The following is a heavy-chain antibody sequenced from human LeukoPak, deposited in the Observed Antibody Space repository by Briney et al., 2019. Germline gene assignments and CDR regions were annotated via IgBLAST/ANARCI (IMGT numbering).Heavy chain of an antibody. Sequence: PSRTLSLTCTVSGGSISSGGYYWSWIRQHPGKGLEWIGYIYYSGSTYYNPSLKSRVTISVDTSKNQFSLKLSSVTAADTAVYYCARLYGSGSLDYWGQGTLVTVSS. CDR3: ARLYGSGSLDY. CDR1: GGSISSGGYY. D-gene: IGHD3-10*01. CDR2: IYYSGST. V-gene: IGHV4-31*03. J-gene: IGHJ4*02.